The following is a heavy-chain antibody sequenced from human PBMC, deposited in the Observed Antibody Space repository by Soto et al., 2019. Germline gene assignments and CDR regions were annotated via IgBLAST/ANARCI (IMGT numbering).Heavy chain of an antibody. J-gene: IGHJ4*02. CDR3: AKEKGNSRRWFEFDY. Sequence: EVQLLESGGGLVQPGGSLRLSCAASGFTFSSYAMSWVRQAPGQGLEWVSAISGSGGSTYYADSVKGRFTISRDTSNNTLYLQMNSLRAEDTAVYYCAKEKGNSRRWFEFDYWGQGTLVTVSS. CDR2: ISGSGGST. CDR1: GFTFSSYA. D-gene: IGHD6-13*01. V-gene: IGHV3-23*01.